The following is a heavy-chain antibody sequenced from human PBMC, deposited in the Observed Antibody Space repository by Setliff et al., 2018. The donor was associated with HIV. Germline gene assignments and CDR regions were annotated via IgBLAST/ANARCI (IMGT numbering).Heavy chain of an antibody. CDR1: GFTFSSYS. CDR2: ISSSGGTI. D-gene: IGHD2-15*01. Sequence: GGSLRLSCAASGFTFSSYSMNWVRQAPGKGLEWVSYISSSGGTIYYADSVKGRFTISRDNAKSSLYLQMNSLRAEDTAVYYCARDIATTWGIVVVVAAPDFDLWGRGTLVTVSS. J-gene: IGHJ2*01. V-gene: IGHV3-48*04. CDR3: ARDIATTWGIVVVVAAPDFDL.